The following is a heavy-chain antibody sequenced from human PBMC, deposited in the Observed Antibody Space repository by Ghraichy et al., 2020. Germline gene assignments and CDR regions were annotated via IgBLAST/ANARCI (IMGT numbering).Heavy chain of an antibody. CDR2: ISSSSSTI. J-gene: IGHJ6*02. V-gene: IGHV3-48*02. CDR1: GFTFSSYS. Sequence: GESLNISCAASGFTFSSYSMNWVRQAPGKGLEWVSYISSSSSTIYYADSVKGRFTISRDNAKNSLYLQMNSLRDEDTAVYYCARDLRQQLVHHYYYYYGMDVWGQGTTVTVSS. CDR3: ARDLRQQLVHHYYYYYGMDV. D-gene: IGHD6-13*01.